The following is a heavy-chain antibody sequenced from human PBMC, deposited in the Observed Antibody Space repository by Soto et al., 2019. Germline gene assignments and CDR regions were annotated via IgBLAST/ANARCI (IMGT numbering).Heavy chain of an antibody. CDR3: SKDRRGGRAVLDS. V-gene: IGHV3-30*18. D-gene: IGHD2-8*01. CDR1: GFSFSNYG. CDR2: ISYDGSSK. Sequence: GGALRLSCAASGFSFSNYGMHWVRQAPGKGLEWVAVISYDGSSKYHADSVKGRFTISRDNSKNTLHLQMNSLRAEDTAVYYCSKDRRGGRAVLDSWGQGTPVTVSS. J-gene: IGHJ4*02.